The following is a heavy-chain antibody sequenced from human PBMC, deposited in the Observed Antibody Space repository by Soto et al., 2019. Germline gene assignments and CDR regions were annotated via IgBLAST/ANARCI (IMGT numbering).Heavy chain of an antibody. CDR2: ISGSGGST. D-gene: IGHD4-4*01. Sequence: GGSLRLSCAASGLTFSSYAMSWVRQAPGKGLEWVSAISGSGGSTYYADSVKGRFTISRDNSKNTLYLQMNSLRAEDTAVYYCAKSLTVDYYYYGMDVWGQGTTVTVSS. CDR1: GLTFSSYA. CDR3: AKSLTVDYYYYGMDV. V-gene: IGHV3-23*01. J-gene: IGHJ6*02.